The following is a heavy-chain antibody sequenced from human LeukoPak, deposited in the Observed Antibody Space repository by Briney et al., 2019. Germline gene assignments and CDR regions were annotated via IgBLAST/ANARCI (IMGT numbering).Heavy chain of an antibody. D-gene: IGHD2-15*01. J-gene: IGHJ4*02. CDR1: GFTFSSYA. CDR3: AKADGRYCSGGSCPQDY. V-gene: IGHV3-23*01. CDR2: ISGSGGST. Sequence: GSLRLSCAASGFTFSSYAMSWVRQAPGKGLEWVSAISGSGGSTYYADSVKGRFTISRDNSKNTLYLQMNSLRAEDTAVYYCAKADGRYCSGGSCPQDYWGQGTLVTVSS.